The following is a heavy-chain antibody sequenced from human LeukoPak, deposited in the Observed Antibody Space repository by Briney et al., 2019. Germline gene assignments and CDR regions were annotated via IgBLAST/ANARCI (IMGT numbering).Heavy chain of an antibody. Sequence: ASVKVSCKASGYTFTGYYMRWVRQAPGQGLEWMGWINPNSGGTNYAQKFQGRVTMTRDTSISTAYMELSRLRSDDMAVYYCARGLRYSSSSYFDYWGQGTLVTVSS. J-gene: IGHJ4*02. V-gene: IGHV1-2*02. D-gene: IGHD6-6*01. CDR1: GYTFTGYY. CDR3: ARGLRYSSSSYFDY. CDR2: INPNSGGT.